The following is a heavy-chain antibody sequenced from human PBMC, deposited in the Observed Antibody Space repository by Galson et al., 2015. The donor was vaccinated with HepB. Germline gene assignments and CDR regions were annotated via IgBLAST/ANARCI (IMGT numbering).Heavy chain of an antibody. V-gene: IGHV3-23*01. CDR1: GFTFSSYA. CDR2: ISGSGGST. Sequence: FLRLSCAASGFTFSSYAMSWVRQAPGKGLEWVSGISGSGGSTYYADSVKGRFTISRDNSKNTLYLQMNSLRAEDTAVYYRAKDYDFSFFDYWGQESLVTVSS. CDR3: AKDYDFSFFDY. D-gene: IGHD3-3*01. J-gene: IGHJ4*02.